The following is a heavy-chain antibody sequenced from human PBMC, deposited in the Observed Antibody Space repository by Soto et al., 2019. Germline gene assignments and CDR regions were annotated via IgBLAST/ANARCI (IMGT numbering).Heavy chain of an antibody. CDR2: IYPGDSDT. CDR3: ASLSYYDSSSGFDH. CDR1: GYIFTNYW. J-gene: IGHJ4*02. D-gene: IGHD3-22*01. V-gene: IGHV5-51*01. Sequence: GESLKISCKGSGYIFTNYWIGGVRQMPGKGLEWMGIIYPGDSDTKYSPSFQGQVTISADKSISTAYLQWSSLKASDTAMYYCASLSYYDSSSGFDHWGQGTLVTVSS.